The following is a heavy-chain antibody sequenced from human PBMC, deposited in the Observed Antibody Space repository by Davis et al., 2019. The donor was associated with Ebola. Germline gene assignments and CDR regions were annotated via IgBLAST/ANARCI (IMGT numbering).Heavy chain of an antibody. CDR2: IYDSGSI. Sequence: PSETLSLTCTVSGYSTSSYYWTWIRQPPGKGLEWIGHIYDSGSINYNPSLKSRVTISVDMSKNQFSLKLTYVTAADTAVYYCAGTAERSRYCTNGVCQAFDYWGQGTLVTVSS. J-gene: IGHJ4*02. V-gene: IGHV4-59*01. CDR1: GYSTSSYY. CDR3: AGTAERSRYCTNGVCQAFDY. D-gene: IGHD2-8*01.